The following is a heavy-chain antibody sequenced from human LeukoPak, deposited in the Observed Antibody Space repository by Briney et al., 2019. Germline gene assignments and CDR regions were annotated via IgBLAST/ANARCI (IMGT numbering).Heavy chain of an antibody. CDR2: IYSTGST. CDR1: GGSISIYR. V-gene: IGHV4-4*07. CDR3: AREITMIEDWLDS. J-gene: IGHJ5*01. Sequence: PSETLSLTCTLSGGSISIYRWSWIRQPAGKGLEWIGHIYSTGSTNYNPSLKSRVTMSVDTSNNQFSLKMTSVTAADTAVYYCAREITMIEDWLDSWGQGTLVTVSS. D-gene: IGHD3-22*01.